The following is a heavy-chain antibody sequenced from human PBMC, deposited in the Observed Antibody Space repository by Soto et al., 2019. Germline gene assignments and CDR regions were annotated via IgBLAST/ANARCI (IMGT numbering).Heavy chain of an antibody. CDR3: AASYGSGSYPDY. V-gene: IGHV4-59*08. J-gene: IGHJ4*02. D-gene: IGHD3-10*01. Sequence: QVQLQESGPGVVKSSETLSLICTVSGGSVRNYYWNWIRQPPGKGLEWIGYIYHDGTTKDNPSLKSRITMSVDTSKSQVSLMLSSVTAADTAIYFCAASYGSGSYPDYWGQGTLVTVSS. CDR2: IYHDGTT. CDR1: GGSVRNYY.